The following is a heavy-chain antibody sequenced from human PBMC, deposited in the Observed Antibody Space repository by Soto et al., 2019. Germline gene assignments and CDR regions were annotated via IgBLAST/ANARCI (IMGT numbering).Heavy chain of an antibody. Sequence: PGESLKISCQGSGYSFANYWIAWVRQMPGKGLEWVGVIYPGDSDTRYSPSFRGQVTISADKSISHVYQQWSSLKASDTAMYYCARNRLRQYYYGMDVWGQGTTVTVSS. CDR1: GYSFANYW. D-gene: IGHD3-10*01. J-gene: IGHJ6*02. CDR3: ARNRLRQYYYGMDV. V-gene: IGHV5-51*01. CDR2: IYPGDSDT.